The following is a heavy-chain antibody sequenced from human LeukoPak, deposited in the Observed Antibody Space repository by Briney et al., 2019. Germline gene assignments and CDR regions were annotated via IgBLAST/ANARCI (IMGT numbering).Heavy chain of an antibody. CDR3: ARGVVVVTNPYYYYYYMDV. CDR1: GGSISSYY. J-gene: IGHJ6*03. V-gene: IGHV4-4*07. D-gene: IGHD3-22*01. CDR2: IYTSGST. Sequence: SETLSLTCTVSGGSISSYYWSWIRQPAGKGLEWIGRIYTSGSTNYNPSLKSRVTMSVDTSRNQFSLKLSSVTAADTAVYYCARGVVVVTNPYYYYYYMDVWGKGTTVTISS.